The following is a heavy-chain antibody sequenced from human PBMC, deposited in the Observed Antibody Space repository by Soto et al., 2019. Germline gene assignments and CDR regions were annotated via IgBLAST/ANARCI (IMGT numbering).Heavy chain of an antibody. CDR2: VSYSGIT. CDR3: ASCRLHLPVVGGFGLDV. V-gene: IGHV4-31*03. D-gene: IGHD3-10*01. CDR1: GASISSGGYY. Sequence: QVQLQETGPGLLKPSHILSVTCSVPGASISSGGYYWTWLRQRPWKGLEWFGFVSYSGITYHSPSLESRRSMSVATSQNHIALRVTTDQASDTAVYYCASCRLHLPVVGGFGLDVWGKVTTVIGS. J-gene: IGHJ6*03.